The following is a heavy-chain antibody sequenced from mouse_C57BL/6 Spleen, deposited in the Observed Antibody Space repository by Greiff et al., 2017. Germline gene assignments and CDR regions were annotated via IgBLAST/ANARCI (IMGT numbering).Heavy chain of an antibody. CDR1: GYTFTDYN. CDR3: ARGPLYYGYDGDWFAY. CDR2: INTNNGGT. V-gene: IGHV1-18*01. Sequence: VQLKQSGPELVQPGASVKIPCKASGYTFTDYNMDWVKQSHGKSLEWIGDINTNNGGTIYNQKFKGKATLTVDKSSSTAYMELRSLTSEDTAVYYCARGPLYYGYDGDWFAYWGQGTLVTVAA. D-gene: IGHD2-2*01. J-gene: IGHJ3*01.